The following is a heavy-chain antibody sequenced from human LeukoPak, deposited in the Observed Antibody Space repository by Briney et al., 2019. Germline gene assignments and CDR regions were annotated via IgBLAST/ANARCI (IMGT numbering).Heavy chain of an antibody. V-gene: IGHV3-73*01. J-gene: IGHJ6*03. CDR2: IRSKANSYAT. Sequence: PGGSLRLSCAASGFTFSDSAMHWVRQASGKGLEWVGRIRSKANSYATSYAASVKGRFTISRDDSKNTAYLQMNSLKTEDTAVYYCTCFGELRYYYYYMDVWGKGTTVTVSS. D-gene: IGHD3-10*01. CDR1: GFTFSDSA. CDR3: TCFGELRYYYYYMDV.